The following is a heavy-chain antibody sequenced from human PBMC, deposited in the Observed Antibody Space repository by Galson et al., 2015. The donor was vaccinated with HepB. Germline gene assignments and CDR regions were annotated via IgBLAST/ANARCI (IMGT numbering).Heavy chain of an antibody. J-gene: IGHJ4*02. V-gene: IGHV3-23*01. D-gene: IGHD6-19*01. Sequence: CLRLGGEASGFTVSSYTMSWVRQTPGKGLEGVSAISGSGGSTYYADSVKGRFTIPGDSSKNTLYLQMNSLRAEDTAVYYCARMKAGIAVDWGQGTLVAVSS. CDR2: ISGSGGST. CDR1: GFTVSSYT. CDR3: ARMKAGIAVD.